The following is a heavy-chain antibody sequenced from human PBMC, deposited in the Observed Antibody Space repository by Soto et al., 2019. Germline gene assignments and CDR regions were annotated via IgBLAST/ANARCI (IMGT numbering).Heavy chain of an antibody. D-gene: IGHD7-27*01. Sequence: PGGSLRLSCAASGFTFSSYSMSWVRQAPGKGLDWVSGISGSGGSTYYADSVKGRFTISRDNSNNTLFLQMNSLRAEDTAVYYCAKDFQAPFWAWGQGTLVTVSS. V-gene: IGHV3-23*01. J-gene: IGHJ4*02. CDR2: ISGSGGST. CDR1: GFTFSSYS. CDR3: AKDFQAPFWA.